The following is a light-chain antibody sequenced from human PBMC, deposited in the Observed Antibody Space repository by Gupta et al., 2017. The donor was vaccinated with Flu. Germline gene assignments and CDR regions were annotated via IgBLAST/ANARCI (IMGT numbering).Light chain of an antibody. V-gene: IGLV2-14*01. Sequence: QSALTPPPSVSGSPGQLIHISCPGTSSDVGCYNYVSWYLQHPGKAPKLIIYEINNRPSGVSNRFSGAKSGNTAFLTISGLQAEDEADYYCSSYTSTSALEVFGGGTKLTVL. CDR1: SSDVGCYNY. CDR3: SSYTSTSALEV. J-gene: IGLJ2*01. CDR2: EIN.